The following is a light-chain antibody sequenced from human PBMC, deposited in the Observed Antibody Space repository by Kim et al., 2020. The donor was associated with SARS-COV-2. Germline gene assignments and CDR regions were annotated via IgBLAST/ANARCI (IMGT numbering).Light chain of an antibody. CDR2: AAS. CDR3: QQSYSTPMYT. V-gene: IGKV1-39*01. CDR1: QSISSY. Sequence: DIQMTQSASSLSASVGDRVTITCRASQSISSYLNWYQQKPGKAPKLLIYAASSLQSGVPSRFSGSGSGTDFTLTISSLQPEDFATYYCQQSYSTPMYTFGQGTKLEI. J-gene: IGKJ2*01.